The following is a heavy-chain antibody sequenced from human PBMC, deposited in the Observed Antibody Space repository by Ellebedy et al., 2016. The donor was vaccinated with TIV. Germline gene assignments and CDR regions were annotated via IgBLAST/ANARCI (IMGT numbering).Heavy chain of an antibody. J-gene: IGHJ6*02. CDR3: ARGPREGMVRGVMYYYYGMDV. CDR2: IYYSGST. V-gene: IGHV4-59*01. CDR1: GGSISSYY. D-gene: IGHD3-10*01. Sequence: SETLSLTXTASGGSISSYYWSWIRQPPGKGLEWIGYIYYSGSTNYNPSLKSRVTISVDTSKNQFSLKLCSVTAADTAVYYCARGPREGMVRGVMYYYYGMDVWGQGTTVTVSS.